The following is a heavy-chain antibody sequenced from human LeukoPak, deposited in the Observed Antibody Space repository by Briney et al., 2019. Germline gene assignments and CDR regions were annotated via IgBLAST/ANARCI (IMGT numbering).Heavy chain of an antibody. CDR1: GFTVSSNY. V-gene: IGHV3-53*04. J-gene: IGHJ4*02. D-gene: IGHD1-1*01. Sequence: GGSLRLSCAASGFTVSSNYMSWVRQAPGKGLEWVSVIYSGGSTYYADSVKGRFAISRHTSKNTLYLQMNSLRAEDTAVYYCAGTTWDFDFDCWGQGTLVTVSS. CDR3: AGTTWDFDFDC. CDR2: IYSGGST.